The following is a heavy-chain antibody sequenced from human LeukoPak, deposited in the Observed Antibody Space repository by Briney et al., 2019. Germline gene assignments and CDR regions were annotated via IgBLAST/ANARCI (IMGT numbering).Heavy chain of an antibody. V-gene: IGHV3-21*01. CDR1: GFTFSSYS. Sequence: GGSLRLSCAASGFTFSSYSINWVRLAPGKGLEWVSSISSDISYIYYADSVKGRFTISRDNAKNSLYLQMNSLRVEDTAIYYCARDPYNGAYSEGYYYYYMDVWGKGTTVTVSS. J-gene: IGHJ6*03. D-gene: IGHD1-1*01. CDR2: ISSDISYI. CDR3: ARDPYNGAYSEGYYYYYMDV.